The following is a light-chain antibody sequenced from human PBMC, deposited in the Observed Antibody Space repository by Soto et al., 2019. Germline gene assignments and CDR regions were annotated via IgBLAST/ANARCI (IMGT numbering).Light chain of an antibody. J-gene: IGKJ1*01. CDR1: QDIRID. Sequence: IQMPQSPSSLSASVGDRVITTCRASQDIRIDLGWYQQKPGKAPKLLIYDASSLESGVPSRFSGSGSGTEFTLTISSLQPDDFATYYCQQYHEYWFGQGTKVGI. CDR3: QQYHEYW. V-gene: IGKV1D-13*01. CDR2: DAS.